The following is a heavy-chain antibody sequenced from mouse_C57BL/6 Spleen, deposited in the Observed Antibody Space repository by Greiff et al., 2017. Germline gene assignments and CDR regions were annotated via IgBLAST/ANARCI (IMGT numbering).Heavy chain of an antibody. V-gene: IGHV1-19*01. CDR2: INPYNGGT. CDR1: GYTFTDYY. Sequence: EVKLMESGPVLVTPGASVKMSCKASGYTFTDYYMNWVKQTHGKSLEWIGVINPYNGGTSYNQKFKGKATLTVDKSSRTAYMELNSLTSKDSAVYDCARWWFAYWGQGTLVTVSA. CDR3: ARWWFAY. J-gene: IGHJ3*01.